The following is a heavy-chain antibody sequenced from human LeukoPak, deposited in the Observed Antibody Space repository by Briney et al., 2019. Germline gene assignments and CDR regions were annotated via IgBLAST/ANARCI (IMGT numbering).Heavy chain of an antibody. CDR2: IIPIFGTA. D-gene: IGHD4-17*01. J-gene: IGHJ6*03. Sequence: SVKVSCKASGGTFSSYAISWVRQAPGQGLEWMGGIIPIFGTANYAQKFQGRVTITADKSTSTAYMELSSLRSEDTAVYYCASPGVHSPRHYGEDYYYYYMDVWGKGTTVTVSS. V-gene: IGHV1-69*06. CDR3: ASPGVHSPRHYGEDYYYYYMDV. CDR1: GGTFSSYA.